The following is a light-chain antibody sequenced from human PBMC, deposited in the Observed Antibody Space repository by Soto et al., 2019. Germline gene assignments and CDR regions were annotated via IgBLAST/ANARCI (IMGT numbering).Light chain of an antibody. Sequence: QSALTQPPSASGSPGQSVTISCTGTSSDVGGYNYVSWYQHHPGKAPKLMIYEVSKRPSGVPDRFSGSKSGNTASLTVSGLQAEDEADYYCISYARTDNSVFXTGTKVTV. CDR1: SSDVGGYNY. V-gene: IGLV2-8*01. CDR2: EVS. J-gene: IGLJ1*01. CDR3: ISYARTDNSV.